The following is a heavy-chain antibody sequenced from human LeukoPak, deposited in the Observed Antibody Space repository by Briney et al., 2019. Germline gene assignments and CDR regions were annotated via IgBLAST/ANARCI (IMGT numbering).Heavy chain of an antibody. Sequence: PGGSLRLSCAASGFTFSSYGMHWVRQAPGKGLEWVAVISDDGSNKYYADSVKGRFTISRDNSKNTLYLQMNSLRAEDTAIYFCARSYGLEADYWGRGTLVTVSS. V-gene: IGHV3-30*03. CDR1: GFTFSSYG. CDR2: ISDDGSNK. J-gene: IGHJ4*02. CDR3: ARSYGLEADY. D-gene: IGHD3-16*02.